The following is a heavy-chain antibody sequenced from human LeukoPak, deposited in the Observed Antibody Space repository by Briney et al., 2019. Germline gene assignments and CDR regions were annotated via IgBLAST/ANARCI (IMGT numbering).Heavy chain of an antibody. D-gene: IGHD1-26*01. CDR2: FIPTFGTT. CDR3: AISPPLVTIHFYYFMDV. J-gene: IGHJ6*03. Sequence: GASVKVSCKASGGTLTNYVLNWVRQAPGQGPGWLGGFIPTFGTTNYAQRFQDRVTITTDKFTNTGYLELSSLRSEDTAVYYCAISPPLVTIHFYYFMDVWGTGTTVTISS. V-gene: IGHV1-69*05. CDR1: GGTLTNYV.